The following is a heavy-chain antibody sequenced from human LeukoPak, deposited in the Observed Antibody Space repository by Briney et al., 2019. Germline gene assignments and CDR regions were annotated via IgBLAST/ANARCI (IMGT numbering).Heavy chain of an antibody. Sequence: ASVKVSCKTSGYTFTSYDINWVRQATGQGLEWLGWMNPNSGNTGFAQKFQGRVTMTRNTSISTAYMELSSLRSEDTAVYYCARRYRYYYDSSRYPAYGLDIWGQGTMVTVSS. CDR1: GYTFTSYD. J-gene: IGHJ3*02. CDR2: MNPNSGNT. CDR3: ARRYRYYYDSSRYPAYGLDI. D-gene: IGHD3-22*01. V-gene: IGHV1-8*01.